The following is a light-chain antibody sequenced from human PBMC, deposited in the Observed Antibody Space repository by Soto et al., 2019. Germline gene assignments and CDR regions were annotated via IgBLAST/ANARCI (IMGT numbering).Light chain of an antibody. CDR3: QQVKSYPRT. CDR2: EES. V-gene: IGKV1-5*01. CDR1: QSISSW. J-gene: IGKJ4*01. Sequence: DIQMTHSPATLAASVSYRVTTTCRASQSISSWLAWYQQKPGNPPKLLIYEESTLHSGVPSRFSGRKVGTQFILTIDSLQPEDFATYYCQQVKSYPRTFGGGTKVDNK.